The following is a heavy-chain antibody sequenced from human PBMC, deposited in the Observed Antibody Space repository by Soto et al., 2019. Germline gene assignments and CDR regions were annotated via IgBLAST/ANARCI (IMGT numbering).Heavy chain of an antibody. Sequence: EVQLLESGGGLVQPGGSLRLSCAASGFTFSSYAMSWVRQAPGKGLEWVSAVSGSGGSTYYADSVKGRFTISRDNSKNTLYLQMSSLRAEDTAVYYCAKAVVRGPRGYWGQGTLVTVSS. CDR3: AKAVVRGPRGY. CDR2: VSGSGGST. V-gene: IGHV3-23*01. J-gene: IGHJ4*02. D-gene: IGHD3-10*01. CDR1: GFTFSSYA.